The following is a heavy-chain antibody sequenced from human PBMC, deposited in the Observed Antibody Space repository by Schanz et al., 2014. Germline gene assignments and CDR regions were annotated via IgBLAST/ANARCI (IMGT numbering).Heavy chain of an antibody. Sequence: EVQLLESGGGLVQPGGSLRLSCAASGFTFSSYAMSWVRQAPGKGLEWVSAISGRDGSTYYADSVRGRFTISRDNSKNTMYLQINNLRADDTAVYYCARKMKLGVYGGKGHDSLDIWGQGTMVTVSS. J-gene: IGHJ3*02. D-gene: IGHD4-17*01. V-gene: IGHV3-23*01. CDR2: ISGRDGST. CDR3: ARKMKLGVYGGKGHDSLDI. CDR1: GFTFSSYA.